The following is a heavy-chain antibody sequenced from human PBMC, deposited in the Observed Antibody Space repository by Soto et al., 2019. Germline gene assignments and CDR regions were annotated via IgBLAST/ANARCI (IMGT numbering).Heavy chain of an antibody. J-gene: IGHJ3*02. CDR1: GGSISSGGYY. D-gene: IGHD6-13*01. Sequence: QVQLQESGPGLVKPSQTLALTCTVSGGSISSGGYYWSWIRQHPGKGLEWIGYIYYSWSTYHNPSLKSRVTISVDTSKNQSSRQLSSVTAAATALYYCARSPPIIASATNDAFDIWGQGTMLTVSS. CDR3: ARSPPIIASATNDAFDI. V-gene: IGHV4-31*03. CDR2: IYYSWST.